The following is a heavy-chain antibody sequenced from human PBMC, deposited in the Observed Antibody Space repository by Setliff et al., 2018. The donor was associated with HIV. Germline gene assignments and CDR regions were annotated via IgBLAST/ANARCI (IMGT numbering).Heavy chain of an antibody. J-gene: IGHJ4*02. CDR2: IYSTGST. D-gene: IGHD4-17*01. V-gene: IGHV4-59*11. Sequence: PSETLSLTCTVSGPSINIHYRSWIRQSPGKGFEWIGYIYSTGSTNYNPSLQSRVTISMVASRNQFSLKVTSVTAADTAVYYCAKGAGFYGDYTFDHWGQGRQVTVSS. CDR3: AKGAGFYGDYTFDH. CDR1: GPSINIHY.